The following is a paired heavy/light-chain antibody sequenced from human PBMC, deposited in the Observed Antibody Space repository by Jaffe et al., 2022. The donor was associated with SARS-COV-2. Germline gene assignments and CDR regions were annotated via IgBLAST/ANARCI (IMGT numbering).Light chain of an antibody. CDR2: DVS. J-gene: IGLJ3*02. V-gene: IGLV2-11*01. CDR3: CSYAGTYTLV. CDR1: SSNVGGYDY. Sequence: QSALTQPRSVSGSPGQSVTISCTGASSNVGGYDYVSWYQKHPGKAPKLMIRDVSERPSGVPDRFSGSKSGNTASLTISGLQAEDEADYYCCSYAGTYTLVFGGGTKLTVL.
Heavy chain of an antibody. V-gene: IGHV3-48*02. CDR1: GFTFSSLG. D-gene: IGHD6-19*01. CDR2: ISIGPSPT. J-gene: IGHJ4*02. CDR3: ARFAVVGWVIDY. Sequence: EVHLVESGGGLVQPGGSLRLSCAASGFTFSSLGMAWVRQVPGQGLEWISSISIGPSPTYYADSVKGRFTISRDNVKNSLYLQMNRLRDEDTAVYYCARFAVVGWVIDYWGQGTLVTVSS.